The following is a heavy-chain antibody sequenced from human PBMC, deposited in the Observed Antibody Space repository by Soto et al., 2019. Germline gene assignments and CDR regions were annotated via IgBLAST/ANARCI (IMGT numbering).Heavy chain of an antibody. CDR1: GLTFSGHW. D-gene: IGHD3-3*01. Sequence: GGSLRLSCAASGLTFSGHWMTWVRQAPGKGLEWVANIKQDGSEKYYVDSVKGRFTISRDNAKNSVFLQMNSLTVEDTAMYYCASRVPDVAYYGVFDYWCQGTLVTVSS. V-gene: IGHV3-7*03. CDR2: IKQDGSEK. J-gene: IGHJ4*02. CDR3: ASRVPDVAYYGVFDY.